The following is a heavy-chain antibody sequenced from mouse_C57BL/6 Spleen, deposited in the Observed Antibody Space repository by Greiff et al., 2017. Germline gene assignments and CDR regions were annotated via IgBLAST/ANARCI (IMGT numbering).Heavy chain of an antibody. Sequence: QVQLQQSDAELVKPGASVKISCKASGYTFTDHTIHWMKQRPEQGLEWIGYIYPRDGSTKYNEKFKGKATLTADKSSSTAYMHLNSLTSEDSAVYFCAREDGNYVREDWYFDVWGTGTTVTVSS. J-gene: IGHJ1*03. CDR3: AREDGNYVREDWYFDV. V-gene: IGHV1-78*01. CDR2: IYPRDGST. CDR1: GYTFTDHT. D-gene: IGHD2-1*01.